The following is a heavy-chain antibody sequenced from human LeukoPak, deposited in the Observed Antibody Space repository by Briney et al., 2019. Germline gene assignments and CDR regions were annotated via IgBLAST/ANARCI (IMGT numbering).Heavy chain of an antibody. Sequence: GGSLRLSCAASGFTFSNYWMSWVRQAPGKGLEWVANIKKDGSDKYYADSVKGRFTISRDNSKNTLYLQLNSLRPEDTAVYYCASFPRGDLALVILDYWGQGTLVTVSS. D-gene: IGHD2-21*01. CDR1: GFTFSNYW. J-gene: IGHJ4*02. V-gene: IGHV3-7*05. CDR3: ASFPRGDLALVILDY. CDR2: IKKDGSDK.